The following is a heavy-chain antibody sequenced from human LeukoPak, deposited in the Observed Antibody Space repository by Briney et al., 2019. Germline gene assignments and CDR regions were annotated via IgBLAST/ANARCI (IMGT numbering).Heavy chain of an antibody. J-gene: IGHJ4*02. Sequence: GGSLRLSCAASGFTFSSYAMSWVRQAPGKGLEWVSAISGSGGSTYYADSVKGRFTISRDNSKNTLYLQMNSLRAEDTAVYCCAKGRRGGTHHPRLDYWGQGTLVTVSS. CDR1: GFTFSSYA. CDR2: ISGSGGST. CDR3: AKGRRGGTHHPRLDY. V-gene: IGHV3-23*01. D-gene: IGHD2-15*01.